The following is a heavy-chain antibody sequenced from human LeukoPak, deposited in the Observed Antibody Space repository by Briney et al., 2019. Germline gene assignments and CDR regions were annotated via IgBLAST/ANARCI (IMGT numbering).Heavy chain of an antibody. CDR1: GYTFTSYD. J-gene: IGHJ4*02. CDR3: ARGYLFAYDYDSCAAFDY. D-gene: IGHD3-22*01. V-gene: IGHV1-8*01. Sequence: GASVKVSCRASGYTFTSYDIDWVRQATGQGLEWMGWMNPNSGNTGYAQKVQGRVTMTRNTSISTAYMELRSQRSKDTDVAYCARGYLFAYDYDSCAAFDYWGQGTLVTVSS. CDR2: MNPNSGNT.